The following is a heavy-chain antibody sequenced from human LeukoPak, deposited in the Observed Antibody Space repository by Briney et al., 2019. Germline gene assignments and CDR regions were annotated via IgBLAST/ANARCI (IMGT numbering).Heavy chain of an antibody. CDR3: ATSPEDETVMGY. CDR2: IIPIFGTA. J-gene: IGHJ4*02. V-gene: IGHV1-69*05. CDR1: GYTFTSYD. Sequence: SVTVSCKASGYTFTSYDINWVRQATGQGLEWMGGIIPIFGTANYAQKFQGRVTITTDESTSTAYMELSSLRSEDTAVYYCATSPEDETVMGYWGQGTLVTVSS. D-gene: IGHD1-14*01.